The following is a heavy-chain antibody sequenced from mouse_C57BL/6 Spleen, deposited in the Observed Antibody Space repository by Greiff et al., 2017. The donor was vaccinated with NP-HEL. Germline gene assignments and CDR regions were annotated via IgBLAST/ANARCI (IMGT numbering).Heavy chain of an antibody. CDR3: ARRYYGSDFDY. CDR2: IHPNSGST. J-gene: IGHJ2*01. CDR1: GYTFTSYW. V-gene: IGHV1-64*01. D-gene: IGHD1-1*01. Sequence: VQLQQPGAELVKPGASVKLSCKASGYTFTSYWMHWVKQRPGQGLEWIGMIHPNSGSTNYNEKFKSKATLTVDKSSSTAYMQLSSLTSEDSAVYYCARRYYGSDFDYWGQGTTLTVSS.